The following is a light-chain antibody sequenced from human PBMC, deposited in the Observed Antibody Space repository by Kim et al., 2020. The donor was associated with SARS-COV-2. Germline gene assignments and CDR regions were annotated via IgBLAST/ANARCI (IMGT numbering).Light chain of an antibody. CDR2: NND. V-gene: IGLV1-44*01. J-gene: IGLJ2*01. Sequence: SELTQPPSASGTPGQRVTISCSGSNSNIGSDTVNWYQQLPGAAPKLLIYNNDQRPSGVPDRFSGSKSGTSGTLAISGLQSEDEADYHCAAWDDSLNVVVFGGGTQLTVL. CDR1: NSNIGSDT. CDR3: AAWDDSLNVVV.